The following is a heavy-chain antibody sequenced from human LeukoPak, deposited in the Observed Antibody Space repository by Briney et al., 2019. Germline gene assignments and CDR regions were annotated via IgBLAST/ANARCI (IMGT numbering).Heavy chain of an antibody. Sequence: SSVKVSCKASGCTFNSYALSWVRQAPGQGLEWMGWINPNYGTANYAQKFQGRVTITTDESTSTAYMELSSLRSEDTAVYYCARGVDVLTGYPPGYWGQGTLVTVSS. D-gene: IGHD3-9*01. CDR1: GCTFNSYA. CDR3: ARGVDVLTGYPPGY. CDR2: INPNYGTA. J-gene: IGHJ4*02. V-gene: IGHV1-69*05.